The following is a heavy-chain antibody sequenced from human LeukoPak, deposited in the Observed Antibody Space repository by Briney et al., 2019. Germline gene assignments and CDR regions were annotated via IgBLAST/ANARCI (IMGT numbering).Heavy chain of an antibody. Sequence: GRSLRLSCAASGFTFSTYFMHWVRQAPGKGLEWVADIASDGSHTFYVESVKGRFTIPRDNSKNTLYLQMNSLRAEDTAVYFCARERQDTIIHSGAFDIWGQGTMVTVSS. D-gene: IGHD3-10*01. V-gene: IGHV3-30-3*01. CDR3: ARERQDTIIHSGAFDI. CDR1: GFTFSTYF. J-gene: IGHJ3*02. CDR2: IASDGSHT.